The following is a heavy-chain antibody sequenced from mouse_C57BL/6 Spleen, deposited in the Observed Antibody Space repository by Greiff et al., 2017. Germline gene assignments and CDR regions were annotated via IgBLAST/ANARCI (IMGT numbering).Heavy chain of an antibody. CDR2: INPGSGGT. Sequence: QVQLKQSGAELVRPGTSVKVSCKASGYAFTNYLIEWVKQRPGQGLEWIGVINPGSGGTNYNEKFKGKATLTADKSSSTAYMQLSSLTSEDSAVYFCARRTRYYAMDYWGQGTSVTVSS. CDR3: ARRTRYYAMDY. J-gene: IGHJ4*01. V-gene: IGHV1-54*01. CDR1: GYAFTNYL.